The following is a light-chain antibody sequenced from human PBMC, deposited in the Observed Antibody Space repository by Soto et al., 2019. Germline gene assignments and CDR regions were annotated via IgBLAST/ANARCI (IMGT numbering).Light chain of an antibody. J-gene: IGLJ1*01. CDR2: RNN. V-gene: IGLV1-47*01. Sequence: QSVLTQPPSASGTPGQRVTISCSGGSSNIGTNYVYWYQQLPGTAPKLLIYRNNLRPSGVPDRFSASKSGTSASLAISGLRCEDEADYFCAGWYERLHGLLFGDGTKGTV. CDR1: SSNIGTNY. CDR3: AGWYERLHGLL.